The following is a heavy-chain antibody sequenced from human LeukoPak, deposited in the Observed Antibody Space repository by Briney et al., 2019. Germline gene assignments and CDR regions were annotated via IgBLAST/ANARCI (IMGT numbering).Heavy chain of an antibody. CDR2: IIPIFGTA. V-gene: IGHV1-69*13. D-gene: IGHD6-13*01. CDR1: GGTFSSYA. Sequence: SVKVSCKASGGTFSSYAISWVRQAPGQGLEWMGGIIPIFGTANYAQKFQGRVTITADESTSTAYMELSSLRSEDTAVYYCARTPPGYSSSWYSDYWGQGTLVTVSS. CDR3: ARTPPGYSSSWYSDY. J-gene: IGHJ4*02.